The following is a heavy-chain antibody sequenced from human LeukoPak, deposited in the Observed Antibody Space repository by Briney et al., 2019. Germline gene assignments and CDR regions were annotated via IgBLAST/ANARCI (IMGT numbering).Heavy chain of an antibody. D-gene: IGHD6-19*01. Sequence: GGSLRLSCVASGVTYSNYWMSWVRQSPGKGLEWVANIKQDGSERYYVDSVKGRFTISRDNAGNSLYLQMSSLRAEDTDVYYCARRIAVCDTGGYFQEWGQGTLATVSS. CDR1: GVTYSNYW. V-gene: IGHV3-7*04. CDR3: ARRIAVCDTGGYFQE. J-gene: IGHJ1*01. CDR2: IKQDGSER.